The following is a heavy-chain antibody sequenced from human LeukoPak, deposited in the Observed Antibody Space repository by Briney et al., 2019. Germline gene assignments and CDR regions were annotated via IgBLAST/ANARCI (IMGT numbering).Heavy chain of an antibody. J-gene: IGHJ6*02. CDR2: ISSSSSYI. D-gene: IGHD3-16*01. CDR3: AKDIGVSITRSIGGYGMDV. CDR1: GFTFSSYS. V-gene: IGHV3-21*03. Sequence: AGGSLRLSCAASGFTFSSYSMNWVRQAPGKGLEWVSSISSSSSYIYYADSVKGRFTISRDNAKNSLYLQMNSLRAEDTALYYCAKDIGVSITRSIGGYGMDVWGQGTTVTVSS.